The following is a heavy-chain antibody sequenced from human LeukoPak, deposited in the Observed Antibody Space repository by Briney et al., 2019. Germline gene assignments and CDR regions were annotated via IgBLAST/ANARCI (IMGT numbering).Heavy chain of an antibody. CDR3: ARARGSDAFDI. J-gene: IGHJ3*02. Sequence: PGRSLRLSCAASGFTFSSYAMHWVRQAPGKGLEWVAVISYDGSNKYYADSVKGRFTISRDNSKNTLYLQMNSLRAEDTAVYYCARARGSDAFDIWGQGTMVTVSS. CDR1: GFTFSSYA. CDR2: ISYDGSNK. V-gene: IGHV3-30*04. D-gene: IGHD3-10*01.